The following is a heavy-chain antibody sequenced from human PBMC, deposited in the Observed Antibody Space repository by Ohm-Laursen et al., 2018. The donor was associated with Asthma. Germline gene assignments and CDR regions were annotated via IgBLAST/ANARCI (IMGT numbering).Heavy chain of an antibody. V-gene: IGHV3-48*01. CDR3: AKDRFPNYYYDSSGQQSHNYGMDV. CDR2: ISSSSSTI. J-gene: IGHJ6*02. Sequence: GSLRLSCAASGFTFSSYSMNWVRQAPGKGLEWVSYISSSSSTIYYADSVKGRFTISRDNSKNTLYLQMNSLRAEDTAVYYCAKDRFPNYYYDSSGQQSHNYGMDVWGQGTTVTVSS. CDR1: GFTFSSYS. D-gene: IGHD3-22*01.